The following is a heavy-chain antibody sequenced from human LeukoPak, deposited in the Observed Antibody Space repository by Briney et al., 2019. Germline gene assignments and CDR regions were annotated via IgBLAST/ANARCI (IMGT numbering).Heavy chain of an antibody. Sequence: SQTLSLTCTVSGGSISSGSYYWSWIRQPAGKGLEWIGRIYTSGSTNYSPSLKSRVTISVDTSKNQFSLKRSSGTAADTAGYYCARWAGGNYSSYGMDVWGQGTTVTASS. CDR3: ARWAGGNYSSYGMDV. D-gene: IGHD6-19*01. CDR1: GGSISSGSYY. CDR2: IYTSGST. V-gene: IGHV4-61*02. J-gene: IGHJ6*02.